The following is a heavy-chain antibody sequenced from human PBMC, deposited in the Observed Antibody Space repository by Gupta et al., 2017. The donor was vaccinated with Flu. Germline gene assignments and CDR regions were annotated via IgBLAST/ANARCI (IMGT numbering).Heavy chain of an antibody. J-gene: IGHJ5*02. V-gene: IGHV3-23*01. D-gene: IGHD4-17*01. CDR3: AKFGYGDGSFNWFDP. CDR2: ISGSGGST. Sequence: EVQLLASGGGLVQPGGSLRLSCAASGFTFRSYAMSWVRQAPGKGLEWVSAISGSGGSTYYADSVKGRFTISRDNSKNTLYLQMNSLRAEDTAVYYCAKFGYGDGSFNWFDPWGQGTLVTVSS. CDR1: GFTFRSYA.